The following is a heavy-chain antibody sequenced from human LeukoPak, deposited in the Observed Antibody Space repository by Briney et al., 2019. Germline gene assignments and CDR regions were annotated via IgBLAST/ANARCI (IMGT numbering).Heavy chain of an antibody. V-gene: IGHV1-69*01. D-gene: IGHD3-10*01. Sequence: SVKVSCKASGGTFTSYAISWVRQAPGQGLEWMGGIIPIFGTANYAQKFQGRVTITADESTSTAYMELSSLRSEDTAVYYCARPQYYYGSGSYHTLSFDIWGQGTMVTVSS. CDR2: IIPIFGTA. J-gene: IGHJ3*02. CDR1: GGTFTSYA. CDR3: ARPQYYYGSGSYHTLSFDI.